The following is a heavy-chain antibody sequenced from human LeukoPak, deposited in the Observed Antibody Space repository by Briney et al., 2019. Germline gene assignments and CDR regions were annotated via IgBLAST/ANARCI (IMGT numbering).Heavy chain of an antibody. Sequence: GGSLRLSCAVSGFTVSSNYMTWVRQAPGEGLEWVSLIYSGGSTYSADSVKGRFTFSRDNSKNTLYLQMNSLRVEDTAVYYCARGISSSTCCHFDYWGQGTLVTVSS. CDR1: GFTVSSNY. J-gene: IGHJ4*02. V-gene: IGHV3-66*02. D-gene: IGHD2/OR15-2a*01. CDR3: ARGISSSTCCHFDY. CDR2: IYSGGST.